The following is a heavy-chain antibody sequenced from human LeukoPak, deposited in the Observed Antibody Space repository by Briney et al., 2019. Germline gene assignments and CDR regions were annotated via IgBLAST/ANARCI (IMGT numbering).Heavy chain of an antibody. D-gene: IGHD4-23*01. CDR3: ARGPYGGYSPFDY. Sequence: PSETLSLTCTVSGYSISSGYYWGWIGQPPGKGLEWIGSISHSGSTYYNASLKSRVTISLDTSKNQFSLKLSSVAATDTAAYYCARGPYGGYSPFDYWGQGTLVTVSS. V-gene: IGHV4-38-2*02. CDR2: ISHSGST. CDR1: GYSISSGYY. J-gene: IGHJ4*02.